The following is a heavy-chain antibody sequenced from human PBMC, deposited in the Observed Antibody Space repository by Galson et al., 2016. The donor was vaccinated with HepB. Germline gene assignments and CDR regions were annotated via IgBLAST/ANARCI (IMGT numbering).Heavy chain of an antibody. CDR3: AKSSTTRDSKPDNV. D-gene: IGHD2-15*01. J-gene: IGHJ6*02. Sequence: SLRLSCAASGFTFSDYAMNWVRQAPGKGLEWVSSIYAGGETTYYADSVKGRFIISRDNSKNTLYLEMSSLRAEDTALYYCAKSSTTRDSKPDNVWGQGTTVTVSS. CDR1: GFTFSDYA. V-gene: IGHV3-23*01. CDR2: IYAGGETT.